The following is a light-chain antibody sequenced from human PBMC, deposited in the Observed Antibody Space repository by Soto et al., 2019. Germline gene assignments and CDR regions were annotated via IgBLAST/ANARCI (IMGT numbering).Light chain of an antibody. CDR3: SSYTTSNTLV. Sequence: QSVLTQPASVSGSPGQSITISCTGTSSDVGAYTYVSWYQQHPGKAPKLMIFEVSDRPPGVSNRFSGSKSGNTASLTISGLQAEDEADYYCSSYTTSNTLVFGGGTKLTVL. CDR2: EVS. J-gene: IGLJ2*01. CDR1: SSDVGAYTY. V-gene: IGLV2-14*01.